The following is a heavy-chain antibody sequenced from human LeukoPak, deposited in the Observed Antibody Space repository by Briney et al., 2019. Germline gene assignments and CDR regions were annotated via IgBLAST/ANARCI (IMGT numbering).Heavy chain of an antibody. CDR1: GYTFTGYY. CDR2: INPNSGGT. J-gene: IGHJ4*02. Sequence: ASVKVSCKASGYTFTGYYIHWVRQAPGQGREWMGWINPNSGGTNYAQKFQGRVTMTRDTSISTAYMELSRLRSDDTAVYYCARGDATTGTTLDYWGQGTLVTVSS. CDR3: ARGDATTGTTLDY. V-gene: IGHV1-2*02. D-gene: IGHD1-1*01.